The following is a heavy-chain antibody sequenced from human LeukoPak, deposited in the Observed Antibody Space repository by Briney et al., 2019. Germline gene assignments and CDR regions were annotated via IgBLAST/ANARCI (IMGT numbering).Heavy chain of an antibody. D-gene: IGHD1-26*01. V-gene: IGHV3-21*01. Sequence: GGSLRLSCAASGFTFSDYSMNWVRQAPGKGLEWVSSISRRSRHVYYADSVKGRFTISRDNAGNSLYLQMNSLRVEDMAVYCCVRDLMGMGATTAYLHHWGQGTLVTVSS. CDR3: VRDLMGMGATTAYLHH. CDR2: ISRRSRHV. CDR1: GFTFSDYS. J-gene: IGHJ1*01.